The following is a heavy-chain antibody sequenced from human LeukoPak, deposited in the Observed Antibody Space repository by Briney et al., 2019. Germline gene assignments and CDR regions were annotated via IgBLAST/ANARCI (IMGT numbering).Heavy chain of an antibody. D-gene: IGHD3-3*01. CDR2: ISSYNGNT. V-gene: IGHV1-18*01. J-gene: IGHJ5*02. CDR3: AREAYDFWSGYPGWFAP. CDR1: GYTFTSYG. Sequence: ASVKVSCKASGYTFTSYGISWVRQAPGQGLEWMGWISSYNGNTNYAQKLQGRVTMTTDTSTSTAYMELRSLRSDDTAVYYCAREAYDFWSGYPGWFAPWGQGTLVTVSS.